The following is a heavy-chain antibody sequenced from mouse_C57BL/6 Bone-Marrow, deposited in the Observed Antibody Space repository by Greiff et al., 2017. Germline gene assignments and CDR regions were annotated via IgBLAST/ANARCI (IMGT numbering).Heavy chain of an antibody. J-gene: IGHJ2*01. V-gene: IGHV1-72*01. CDR2: IDPNRGGP. D-gene: IGHD2-5*01. Sequence: VQLQQPGAELVNPGASVQLSCKASGSPFTSYWMHWVKPRPGRGLEWIGRIDPNRGGPTYNEKFKSKATLTVDKPSCTAYVQLGSLRSEDSAVDYYSRQRDSNYSYYFDDWGQGTTVTVSS. CDR3: SRQRDSNYSYYFDD. CDR1: GSPFTSYW.